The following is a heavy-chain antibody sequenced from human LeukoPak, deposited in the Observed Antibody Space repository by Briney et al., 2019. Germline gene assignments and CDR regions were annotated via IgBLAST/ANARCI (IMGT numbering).Heavy chain of an antibody. V-gene: IGHV1-8*01. CDR2: MNPNSGNT. J-gene: IGHJ4*02. CDR1: GYTFTSYD. CDR3: ARYYYDSSGYYSDY. Sequence: ASVKVSCKASGYTFTSYDINWVRQATGQGLEWMGWMNPNSGNTGYAQEFQGRVTTTRNTSISTAYMELSSLRSEDTAVYYCARYYYDSSGYYSDYWGQGTLVTVSS. D-gene: IGHD3-22*01.